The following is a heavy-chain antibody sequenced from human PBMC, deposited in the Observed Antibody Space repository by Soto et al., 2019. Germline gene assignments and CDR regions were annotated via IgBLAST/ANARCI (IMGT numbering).Heavy chain of an antibody. CDR1: GFTFSSYA. CDR3: ANPPDYNWNDY. J-gene: IGHJ4*02. CDR2: FSGSGGST. V-gene: IGHV3-23*01. D-gene: IGHD1-20*01. Sequence: EVQLLESGGGLVQPGGSLRLSCAASGFTFSSYAMSWVRQAPGKGPEWISAFSGSGGSTYYADSVKGRFTISRDNSXDXLYXXXNXXXAEXTAVYYXANPPDYNWNDYWGQGTLVTVSS.